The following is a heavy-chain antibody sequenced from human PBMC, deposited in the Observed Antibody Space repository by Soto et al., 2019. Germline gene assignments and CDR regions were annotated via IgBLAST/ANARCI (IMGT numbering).Heavy chain of an antibody. V-gene: IGHV3-23*01. D-gene: IGHD2-21*01. CDR3: AKMLKAIRTFDS. CDR2: ISGSGGST. Sequence: EVQLLDSGGGFVQPGGSLRLSCAASGFTFSGYTMNWVRQPPWKGLEWVSGISGSGGSTYYADSVKGRFTSSRDNSKNTLYLQMNSLRAEDTAVYYCAKMLKAIRTFDSWCQGTLVTVSS. CDR1: GFTFSGYT. J-gene: IGHJ4*02.